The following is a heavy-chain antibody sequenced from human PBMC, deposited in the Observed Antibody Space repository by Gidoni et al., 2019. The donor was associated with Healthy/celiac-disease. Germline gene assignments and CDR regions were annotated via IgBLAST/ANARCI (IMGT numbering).Heavy chain of an antibody. CDR1: GFPFSSYS. J-gene: IGHJ4*02. D-gene: IGHD2-15*01. Sequence: EVPLVESGGGLVKPGGSLRIACAASGFPFSSYSMHWVRKSPGKGLEWVSYISSSSSYIYYEDSVKGRFTISRDNAKNSLYLQMNSLRAEDTAVYYCARAWDVGYCSGGSCYTFDYWGQGTLVTVSS. CDR2: ISSSSSYI. CDR3: ARAWDVGYCSGGSCYTFDY. V-gene: IGHV3-21*01.